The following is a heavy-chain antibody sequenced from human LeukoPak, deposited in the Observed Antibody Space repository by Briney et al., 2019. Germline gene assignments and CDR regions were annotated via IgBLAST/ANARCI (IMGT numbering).Heavy chain of an antibody. CDR1: GFTFSSYS. Sequence: GGSLRLSCAASGFTFSSYSMNWVRQAPGKGLEWVSSISSSSSYIYYADSVKGRFTISRDNAKNSLYLQMNSLRAEDTAVYYCARGATVTTKLVDYWGPGTLVTVSS. D-gene: IGHD4-17*01. CDR3: ARGATVTTKLVDY. V-gene: IGHV3-21*01. J-gene: IGHJ4*02. CDR2: ISSSSSYI.